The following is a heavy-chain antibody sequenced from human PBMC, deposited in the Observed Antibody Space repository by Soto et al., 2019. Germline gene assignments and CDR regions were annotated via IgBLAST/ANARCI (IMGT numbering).Heavy chain of an antibody. J-gene: IGHJ4*02. Sequence: SETLSLTCTVSGGSIDSYYWTWIRQPPGKGLEWIAYIHSGGTTKYNPSLRSRVTISVDASKNQFSLKLGSVSAADTAVYYCARAVNDFWSGFSYYFDSWGQGTPVTVSS. V-gene: IGHV4-59*01. CDR3: ARAVNDFWSGFSYYFDS. D-gene: IGHD3-3*01. CDR1: GGSIDSYY. CDR2: IHSGGTT.